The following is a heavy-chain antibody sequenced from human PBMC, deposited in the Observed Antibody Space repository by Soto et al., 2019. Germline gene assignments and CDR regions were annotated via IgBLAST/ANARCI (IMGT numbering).Heavy chain of an antibody. V-gene: IGHV3-23*01. J-gene: IGHJ6*02. CDR3: AKRLGSSWQDYYYYYGMDV. CDR2: ISGSGGST. CDR1: GFTFSSYA. Sequence: GGSLRLSCAASGFTFSSYAMSWVRQAPGKGLEWVSAISGSGGSTYYADSVKGRFTISRDNSKNTLYLQMNSLRAEDTAVYYCAKRLGSSWQDYYYYYGMDVWGQGTTVTVSS. D-gene: IGHD6-13*01.